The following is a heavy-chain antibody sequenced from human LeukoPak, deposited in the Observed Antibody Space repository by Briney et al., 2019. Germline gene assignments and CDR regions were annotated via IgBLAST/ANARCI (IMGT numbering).Heavy chain of an antibody. CDR2: INHSGST. V-gene: IGHV4-34*01. CDR1: GGSISSYY. Sequence: SETLSLTCTVSGGSISSYYWSWIRQPPGNGLEWIGEINHSGSTNYNPSLKSRVTISVVTSKNQFSLKLSSVTAADTAVYYCAIHYYYDSSGSPYWGQGTLVTVFS. D-gene: IGHD3-22*01. J-gene: IGHJ4*02. CDR3: AIHYYYDSSGSPY.